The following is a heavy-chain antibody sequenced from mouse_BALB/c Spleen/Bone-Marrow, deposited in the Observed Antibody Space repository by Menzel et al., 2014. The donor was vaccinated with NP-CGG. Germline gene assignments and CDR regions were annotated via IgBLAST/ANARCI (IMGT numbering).Heavy chain of an antibody. CDR2: ISNGGGST. J-gene: IGHJ3*01. V-gene: IGHV5-12*02. Sequence: DVHLVESGGGLVQPGGSLKLSCATSGFTFSDYYMYWVRRTPEKRLEWVAYISNGGGSTYYPDTVKGRFTISRDNAKNTLYLQMSRLKSEDTAMYYCARPLYDGYYVAYWGQGTLVTVSA. CDR1: GFTFSDYY. D-gene: IGHD2-3*01. CDR3: ARPLYDGYYVAY.